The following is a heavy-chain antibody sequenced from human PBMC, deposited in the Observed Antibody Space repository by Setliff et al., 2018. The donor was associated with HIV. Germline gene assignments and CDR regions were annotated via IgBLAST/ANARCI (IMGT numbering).Heavy chain of an antibody. CDR2: MMPIFGTA. V-gene: IGHV1-69*13. Sequence: SVKVSCKASGGSFSSYGLSWVRQAPGQGLEWMGGMMPIFGTANYAQKFQGRVTIIADASTNTVNMELSSLRSEDTAVYYCARGVDGSYRKFFDNWGQGTLVTVSS. CDR3: ARGVDGSYRKFFDN. CDR1: GGSFSSYG. J-gene: IGHJ4*02. D-gene: IGHD1-26*01.